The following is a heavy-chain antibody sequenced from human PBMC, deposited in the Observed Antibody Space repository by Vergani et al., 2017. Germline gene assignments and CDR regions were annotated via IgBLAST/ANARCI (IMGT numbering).Heavy chain of an antibody. J-gene: IGHJ4*02. V-gene: IGHV3-15*01. Sequence: EVQVVESGGGLIKPGGSLRLSCVVSVITVKNAWINWVRQAPGKGLEWIGRIRSKNDGGTADYAAPLKGRFTISRDDSKDSAFLLVNNLKTEDTAVYFCYTDYHDYWGQGTLVTVSA. CDR2: IRSKNDGGTA. CDR3: YTDYHDY. D-gene: IGHD2-2*02. CDR1: VITVKNAW.